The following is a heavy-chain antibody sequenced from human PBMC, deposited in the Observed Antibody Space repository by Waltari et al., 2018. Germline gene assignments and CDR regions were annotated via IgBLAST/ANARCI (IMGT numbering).Heavy chain of an antibody. Sequence: QLQLQESGPGLVKPSETLSLTCTVSGGSISSSSYYWGWIRQPPGKGLGWIGSIYYSVSTYYNPSLKSRVTISVDTSKNQFSLKLSSVTAADTAVYYCARDTIAAAGDYWGQGTLVTVSS. V-gene: IGHV4-39*07. J-gene: IGHJ4*02. D-gene: IGHD6-13*01. CDR2: IYYSVST. CDR1: GGSISSSSYY. CDR3: ARDTIAAAGDY.